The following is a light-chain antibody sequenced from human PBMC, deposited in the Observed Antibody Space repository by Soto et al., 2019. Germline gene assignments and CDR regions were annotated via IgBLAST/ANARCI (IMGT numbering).Light chain of an antibody. CDR1: QSVRSNY. J-gene: IGKJ4*01. V-gene: IGKV3-20*01. CDR3: QQYGSSPLT. Sequence: DIVLTQSPDTLSLSPGERATISCRASQSVRSNYLAWYQQKPGQAPRFLIYDASSRATGIPDRFSGSGSGTDFTLTISRLEPEDFAVYYCQQYGSSPLTFGGGTKVDIK. CDR2: DAS.